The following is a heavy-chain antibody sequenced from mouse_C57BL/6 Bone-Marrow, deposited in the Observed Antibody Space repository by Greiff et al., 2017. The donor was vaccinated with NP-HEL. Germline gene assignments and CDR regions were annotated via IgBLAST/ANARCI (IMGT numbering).Heavy chain of an antibody. CDR2: ISNGGGST. V-gene: IGHV5-12*01. Sequence: EVQLVESGGGLVQPGGSLTLSCAASGFTFSDYYMYWVRQTPEKRLEWVAYISNGGGSTSYTDTVKGPFNISRDNAKNTLYLQMSRLKSEDTAMYYCARQGAMDYWGQGTSVTVSS. J-gene: IGHJ4*01. CDR3: ARQGAMDY. CDR1: GFTFSDYY.